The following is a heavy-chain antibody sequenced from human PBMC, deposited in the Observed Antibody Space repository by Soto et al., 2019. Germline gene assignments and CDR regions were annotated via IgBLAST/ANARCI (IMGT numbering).Heavy chain of an antibody. V-gene: IGHV4-59*08. D-gene: IGHD3-10*01. CDR1: GGSIGSYY. CDR2: IYYSDSI. J-gene: IGHJ5*02. Sequence: TLSLTCTVSGGSIGSYYWSWIRQPPGKGLEWIGYIYYSDSINYNPSLKSRVIISDDTSKNQFSLKLRSVTAADTAVYYCARHSYYYGSTYGCWLDPWGQGTLVTVSS. CDR3: ARHSYYYGSTYGCWLDP.